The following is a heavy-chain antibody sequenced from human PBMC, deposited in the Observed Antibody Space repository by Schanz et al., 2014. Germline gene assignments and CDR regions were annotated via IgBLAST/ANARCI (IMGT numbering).Heavy chain of an antibody. CDR3: YGMDV. J-gene: IGHJ6*02. V-gene: IGHV4-59*08. CDR1: GDSISNYY. Sequence: QVQLHESGPGLVKPSETLSLTCTVSGDSISNYYWTWIRQPPGKRLEWIGYIYYSGSTKYNPSLKSRVTMSVDTSKKQFSLRLSSVSAADTAVYYCYGMDVWGQGTTVTVSS. CDR2: IYYSGST.